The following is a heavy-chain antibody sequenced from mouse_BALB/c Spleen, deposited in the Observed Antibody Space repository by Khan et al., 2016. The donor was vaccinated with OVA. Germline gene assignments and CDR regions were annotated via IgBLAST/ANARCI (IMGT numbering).Heavy chain of an antibody. Sequence: QIQLVQSGPELKKPGVTVKISCKASGYTFTTYGMNWVKQAPGKGLKWMGWINTYTGEPTYVDDFKGRFAFSLETSASTAYLQINNLKNEDTATYFWSRVGYSETMDYWGQGTSVTVSS. CDR2: INTYTGEP. J-gene: IGHJ4*01. CDR1: GYTFTTYG. D-gene: IGHD2-14*01. V-gene: IGHV9-3-1*01. CDR3: SRVGYSETMDY.